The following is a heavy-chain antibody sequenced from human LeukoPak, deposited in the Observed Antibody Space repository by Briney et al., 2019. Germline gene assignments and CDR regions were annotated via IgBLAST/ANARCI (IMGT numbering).Heavy chain of an antibody. J-gene: IGHJ6*04. CDR3: ARLRLGYCSSTSCHLVSDYYGMGV. V-gene: IGHV4-34*01. Sequence: SETLSLTCAVYGGSFSGYYWSWIRQPPGKGLEWIGEINHSGSTNYNPSLKSRVTISVDTSKNQFSLKLSSVTAADTAVYYCARLRLGYCSSTSCHLVSDYYGMGVWGKGTTVTVSS. CDR2: INHSGST. D-gene: IGHD2-2*01. CDR1: GGSFSGYY.